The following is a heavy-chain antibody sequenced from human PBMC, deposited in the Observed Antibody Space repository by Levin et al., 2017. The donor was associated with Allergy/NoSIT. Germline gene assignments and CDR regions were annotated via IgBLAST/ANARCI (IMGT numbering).Heavy chain of an antibody. J-gene: IGHJ4*02. D-gene: IGHD6-19*01. CDR2: ISWNSGSI. CDR3: AKDEKRGYSSGWYTY. Sequence: SLKISCAASGFTFDDYAMHWVRQAPGKGLEWVSGISWNSGSIGYADSVKGRFTISRDNAKNSLYLQMNSLRAEDTALYYCAKDEKRGYSSGWYTYWGQGTLVTVSS. CDR1: GFTFDDYA. V-gene: IGHV3-9*01.